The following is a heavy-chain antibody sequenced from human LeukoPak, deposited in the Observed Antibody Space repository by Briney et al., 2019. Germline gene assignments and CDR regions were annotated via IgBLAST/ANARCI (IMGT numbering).Heavy chain of an antibody. Sequence: GGSLRLSCAASGFTFSSYSMNWVRQAPGKGLEWVSYISSSGSTIYYADSVKGRFTISRDNAKNSLYLQMNSLRAEDTAVYYCARAVITAYYFDYWGQGTLVTVSS. J-gene: IGHJ4*02. CDR1: GFTFSSYS. V-gene: IGHV3-48*04. CDR2: ISSSGSTI. D-gene: IGHD4-23*01. CDR3: ARAVITAYYFDY.